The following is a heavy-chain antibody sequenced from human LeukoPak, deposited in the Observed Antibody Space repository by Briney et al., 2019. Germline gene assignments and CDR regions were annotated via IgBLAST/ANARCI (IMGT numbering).Heavy chain of an antibody. V-gene: IGHV4-4*07. CDR1: GGSISSYY. J-gene: IGHJ6*03. D-gene: IGHD3-3*01. CDR2: IYTSGST. Sequence: SETLSLTCTVSGGSISSYYWNWIRQPAGKGLEWIGRIYTSGSTNYNPSLKSRVTMSVDTSKNQFSLKLSSVTAADTAVYYCARDIPPAQLRFLEWSMEKVMDVWGKGTTVTVSS. CDR3: ARDIPPAQLRFLEWSMEKVMDV.